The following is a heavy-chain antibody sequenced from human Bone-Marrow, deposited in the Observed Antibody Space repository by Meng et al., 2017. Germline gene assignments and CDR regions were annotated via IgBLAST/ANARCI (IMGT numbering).Heavy chain of an antibody. CDR2: ISSSSYI. CDR1: GFTFSSYS. V-gene: IGHV3-21*01. Sequence: GGSLRLSCAASGFTFSSYSMNWVRQAPGKGLEWVSSISSSSYIYYADSVKGRFTISRDNAKNSLYLQMNSLRAEDTAVYYCARDLGSSGWYDYYGMDVWGQGTTVTVSS. CDR3: ARDLGSSGWYDYYGMDV. D-gene: IGHD6-19*01. J-gene: IGHJ6*02.